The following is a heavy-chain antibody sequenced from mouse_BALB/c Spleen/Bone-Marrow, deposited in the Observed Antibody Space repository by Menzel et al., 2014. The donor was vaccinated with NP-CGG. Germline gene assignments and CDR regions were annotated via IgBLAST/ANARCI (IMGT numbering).Heavy chain of an antibody. J-gene: IGHJ3*01. CDR1: GYSFTGYY. D-gene: IGHD1-1*01. CDR3: ARSRDYGTSKSAWFAY. CDR2: ISCYNGAT. Sequence: LVKTGASVKISCKASGYSFTGYYMHWVKQSHGKSLEWIGYISCYNGATSYNQKFRGKATFTVDTSSSTAYMQFNSLTSEDSAVYYCARSRDYGTSKSAWFAYWGQGTLATVSA. V-gene: IGHV1S34*01.